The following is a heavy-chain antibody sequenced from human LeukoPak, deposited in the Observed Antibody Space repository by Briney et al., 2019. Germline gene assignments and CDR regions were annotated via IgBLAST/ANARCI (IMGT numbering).Heavy chain of an antibody. CDR1: GGSISSYY. Sequence: SETLSLTCTVSGGSISSYYWSWIRQPPGKGLEWIGYIYYSGSTNYNPSLKSRVTISVDTSKNQFSLKLSSVTAADTAVYYCARKGYYSSGWYGYWGQGTLVTVSS. CDR3: ARKGYYSSGWYGY. V-gene: IGHV4-59*12. D-gene: IGHD6-19*01. CDR2: IYYSGST. J-gene: IGHJ4*02.